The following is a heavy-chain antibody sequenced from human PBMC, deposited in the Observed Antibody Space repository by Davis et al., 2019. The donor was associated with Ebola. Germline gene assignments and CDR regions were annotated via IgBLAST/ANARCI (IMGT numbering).Heavy chain of an antibody. V-gene: IGHV1-2*02. CDR2: INPNSGGT. CDR1: GYTFTGYY. CDR3: ATGGGILNY. D-gene: IGHD6-25*01. Sequence: ASVKVSCKASGYTFTGYYMHWVRQAPGQGLEWMGWINPNSGGTSYAQKFHGRVTMTRDTSISTASMELSSLTSDDTAIYYCATGGGILNYWGQGTLVTVSS. J-gene: IGHJ4*02.